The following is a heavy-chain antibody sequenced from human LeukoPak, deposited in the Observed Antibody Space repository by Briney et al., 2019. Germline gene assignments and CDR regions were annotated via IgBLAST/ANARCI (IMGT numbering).Heavy chain of an antibody. CDR3: AKDDSGYDLFDY. Sequence: GGSLRLSCAASGFTFSSYGMHWVRQAPGKGLGWVAVIWYDGSNKYYADSVKGRFTISRDNSKNTLYLQMNSLRAEDTAVYYCAKDDSGYDLFDYWGQGTLVTVSS. D-gene: IGHD5-12*01. CDR2: IWYDGSNK. CDR1: GFTFSSYG. V-gene: IGHV3-33*06. J-gene: IGHJ4*02.